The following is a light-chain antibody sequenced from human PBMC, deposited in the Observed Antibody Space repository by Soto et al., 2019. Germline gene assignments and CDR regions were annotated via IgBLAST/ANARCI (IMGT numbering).Light chain of an antibody. J-gene: IGLJ2*01. CDR3: SSYAGSNNVV. CDR1: SSDVGGYNY. V-gene: IGLV2-8*01. Sequence: QSVLTQPPSASGSPGQSVTLSCTGTSSDVGGYNYVSWYQQHPGKAPKLMIYEVNKRPSGVPDRFSGSKSGNTASLTVSGLQAEDEANYYCSSYAGSNNVVFGGGTKVTVL. CDR2: EVN.